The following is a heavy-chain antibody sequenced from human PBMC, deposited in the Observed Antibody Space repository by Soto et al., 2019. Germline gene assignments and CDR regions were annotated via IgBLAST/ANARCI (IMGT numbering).Heavy chain of an antibody. CDR2: IRSKAYGGTT. Sequence: PGGSLRLSCTASGFTFGDYAMSWVRQAPGKGLEWVGFIRSKAYGGTTEYAASVKGRFTISRDDSKSIAYLQMNSLKTEDTAVYYFTRGADYYKCMDVWGQGTTVTVFS. J-gene: IGHJ6*02. V-gene: IGHV3-49*04. CDR3: TRGADYYKCMDV. CDR1: GFTFGDYA. D-gene: IGHD3-16*01.